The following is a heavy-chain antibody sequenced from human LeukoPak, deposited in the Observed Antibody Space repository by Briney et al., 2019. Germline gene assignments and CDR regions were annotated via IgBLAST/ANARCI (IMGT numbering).Heavy chain of an antibody. CDR3: AKDGAWLRFDD. CDR2: ISPGGGPT. V-gene: IGHV3-23*01. D-gene: IGHD5-12*01. J-gene: IGHJ4*02. CDR1: GFPFSIYG. Sequence: PGGSLRLSCAVSGFPFSIYGMNWVRQAPGRGLEWVSGISPGGGPTYYADSVKGRFNMSRDNSKNTLYLQMNNLRAEDTAVYYCAKDGAWLRFDDWGQGILVTVSS.